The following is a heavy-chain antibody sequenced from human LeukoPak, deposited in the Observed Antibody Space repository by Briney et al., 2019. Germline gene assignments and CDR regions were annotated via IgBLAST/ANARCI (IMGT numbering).Heavy chain of an antibody. Sequence: GGSLRLSCAASGFTFSSYEMNWVRQAPGKGLEWVSYISSSGSTMYYADSVKGRFTISRDNAKNSLYLQMNSLRAEDTAVYYCARVGLGYYYYMDVWGKGTTVTISS. CDR1: GFTFSSYE. V-gene: IGHV3-48*03. J-gene: IGHJ6*03. CDR3: ARVGLGYYYYMDV. CDR2: ISSSGSTM.